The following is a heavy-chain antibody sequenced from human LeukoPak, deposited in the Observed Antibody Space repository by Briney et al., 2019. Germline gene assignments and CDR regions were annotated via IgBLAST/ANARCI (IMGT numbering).Heavy chain of an antibody. Sequence: GGSLRLSCAASGSAFSRSWIHCVRHAPGKGLVWVSHINNDATRTTYADSVRGRFTISRDNAKNTVSLQMNSLRAEDTAVYYCASDGAYAMAVWGQGTTVTVSS. CDR2: INNDATRT. V-gene: IGHV3-74*01. CDR1: GSAFSRSW. J-gene: IGHJ6*02. D-gene: IGHD1-26*01. CDR3: ASDGAYAMAV.